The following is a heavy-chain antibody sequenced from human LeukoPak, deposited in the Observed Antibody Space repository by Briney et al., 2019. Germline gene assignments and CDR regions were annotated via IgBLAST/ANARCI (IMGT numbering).Heavy chain of an antibody. Sequence: GGSLRLSCAASGFTFSSYAMSWVRQAPGKGLEWVSAISGSGGSTYYADSVKGRFTISRDNSKNTLYLQMNSLRAEDTAVYSCAKYGILTGSNWFDPRGQGTLVTVSS. J-gene: IGHJ5*02. CDR3: AKYGILTGSNWFDP. CDR2: ISGSGGST. CDR1: GFTFSSYA. V-gene: IGHV3-23*01. D-gene: IGHD3-9*01.